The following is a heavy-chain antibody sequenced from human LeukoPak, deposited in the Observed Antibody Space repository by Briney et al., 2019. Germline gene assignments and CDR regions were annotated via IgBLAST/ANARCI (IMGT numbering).Heavy chain of an antibody. V-gene: IGHV3-23*01. Sequence: GESLTLSCAASGFTFSSYAVSWVRQAPGKGLEWVSTITNSGGSTYYADSVKGRFTISRDNSKNTLYLQMNSLRGEDTAIYYCATRGPTAKSHAFDVGGQGTMVTVSA. CDR1: GFTFSSYA. D-gene: IGHD3-10*01. CDR2: ITNSGGST. CDR3: ATRGPTAKSHAFDV. J-gene: IGHJ3*01.